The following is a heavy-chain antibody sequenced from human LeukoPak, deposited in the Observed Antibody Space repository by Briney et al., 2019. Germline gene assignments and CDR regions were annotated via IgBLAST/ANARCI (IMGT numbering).Heavy chain of an antibody. CDR3: ATYRQVLLPFES. D-gene: IGHD2-8*02. CDR1: GFTFSTFA. CDR2: IFPSGGEI. V-gene: IGHV3-23*01. Sequence: GGSLRLSCVASGFTFSTFAMIWVRQPPGKGLEWVSSIFPSGGEIHYADSVRGRFTISRDNSKSTLSLQMNSRRVEDTAIYYCATYRQVLLPFESWGQGTLVTVSS. J-gene: IGHJ4*02.